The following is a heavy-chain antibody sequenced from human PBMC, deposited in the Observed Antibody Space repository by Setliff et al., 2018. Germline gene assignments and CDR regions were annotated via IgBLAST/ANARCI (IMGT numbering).Heavy chain of an antibody. CDR3: ARDPHFDS. J-gene: IGHJ4*02. CDR2: IKQDGSEK. Sequence: HPGGSLRLSCAASGSTFSTYWMSWVRQAPGKGLEWVANIKQDGSEKYYVDSVKGRFSISRDNAKNSLYLQMNSLRAEDTAVYYCARDPHFDSWGQGTLVTAPQ. CDR1: GSTFSTYW. V-gene: IGHV3-7*01.